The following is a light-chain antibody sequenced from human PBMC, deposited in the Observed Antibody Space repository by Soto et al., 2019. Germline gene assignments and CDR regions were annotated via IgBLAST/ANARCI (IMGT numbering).Light chain of an antibody. CDR1: QTISSW. Sequence: DIQMTQSPSTLYGSVGDRVTITCRASQTISSWLAWYQQKPGKAPKLLIYKASTLKSGVPSRFSGSGSGTEFTLTISSLQPDDFATDYCQHYNSYSEAFGQGTKVELK. CDR2: KAS. CDR3: QHYNSYSEA. J-gene: IGKJ1*01. V-gene: IGKV1-5*03.